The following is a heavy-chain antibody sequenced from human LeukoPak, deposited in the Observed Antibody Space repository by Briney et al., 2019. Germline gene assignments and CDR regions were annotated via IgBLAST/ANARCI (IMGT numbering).Heavy chain of an antibody. D-gene: IGHD3-22*01. Sequence: PSETLSLTCTVSGGSISGSSYYWGWIRQPPGKGLEWIGSIYYSGSTYYNPSLKSRVTISVDTSKNQFSLKLSSVTAADTAVYYCARGPTYYYDSSGYSDAFDIWGQGTMVTVSS. CDR3: ARGPTYYYDSSGYSDAFDI. J-gene: IGHJ3*02. V-gene: IGHV4-39*07. CDR2: IYYSGST. CDR1: GGSISGSSYY.